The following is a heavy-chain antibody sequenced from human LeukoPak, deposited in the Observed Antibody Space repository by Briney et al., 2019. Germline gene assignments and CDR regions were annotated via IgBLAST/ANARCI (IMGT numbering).Heavy chain of an antibody. CDR1: GFTFSDFW. CDR2: INLEGSQK. J-gene: IGHJ3*02. D-gene: IGHD4-17*01. CDR3: ARDYHTYGDYHAFDI. Sequence: GGSLRLSCAASGFTFSDFWMSWVRQAPGKGLEWVANINLEGSQKYYVDSLKGRFTISRDNAKNSLYLQMNSLRAEDTAIYYCARDYHTYGDYHAFDIWGRGTVVSVSS. V-gene: IGHV3-7*01.